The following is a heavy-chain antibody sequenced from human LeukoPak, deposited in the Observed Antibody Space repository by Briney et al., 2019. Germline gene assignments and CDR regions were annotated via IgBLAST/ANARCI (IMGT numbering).Heavy chain of an antibody. D-gene: IGHD3-10*01. CDR2: ISAYNGNT. J-gene: IGHJ4*02. CDR3: ARDRTVWFGELSPIDY. CDR1: GYTFTSYG. V-gene: IGHV1-18*04. Sequence: GASVKVSCMASGYTFTSYGISWVRPAPGQGLEWMGWISAYNGNTNYAQKLQGGVTMTTDTSTSTAYMELRSLRSDDTAVYYCARDRTVWFGELSPIDYWGQGTLVTVSS.